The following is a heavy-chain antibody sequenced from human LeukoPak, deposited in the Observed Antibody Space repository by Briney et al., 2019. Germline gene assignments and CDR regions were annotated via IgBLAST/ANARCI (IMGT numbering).Heavy chain of an antibody. V-gene: IGHV1-2*02. D-gene: IGHD3-10*01. Sequence: ASVKVSCKASGYTFTGYYMHWVRQAPGQGLERMGWINPNSGGTNYAQKFQGRVTMTRDTSISTAYMELSRLRSDDTAVYYCARLVWFGELPFDYWGQGTLVTVSS. CDR2: INPNSGGT. CDR3: ARLVWFGELPFDY. CDR1: GYTFTGYY. J-gene: IGHJ4*02.